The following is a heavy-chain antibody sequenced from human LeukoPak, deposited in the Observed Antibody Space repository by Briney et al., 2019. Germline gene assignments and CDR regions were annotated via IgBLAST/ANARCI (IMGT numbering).Heavy chain of an antibody. J-gene: IGHJ3*02. CDR1: GYRITNYW. V-gene: IGHV5-51*01. D-gene: IGHD4-17*01. Sequence: EALKISCKGSGYRITNYWIGWVRQMPGKGLEWMGIIYPGDSATRYSPPFQGQVTISADKSIATAYLQWSSLKASDTAMYYCARLGSNTVTNNAEDAFDIWGQGTMVTVSS. CDR3: ARLGSNTVTNNAEDAFDI. CDR2: IYPGDSAT.